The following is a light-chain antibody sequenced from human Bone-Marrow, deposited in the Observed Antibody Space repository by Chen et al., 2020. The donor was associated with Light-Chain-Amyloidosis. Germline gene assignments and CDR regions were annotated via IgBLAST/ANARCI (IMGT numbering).Light chain of an antibody. V-gene: IGLV3-21*02. Sequence: SYVLTQPSSVSGAPGQTATIACGGNNIGSTSVHWYQQTPGQAPLLVVYDDSDRPSGIPERLSGSNAGNTATLTISRVEAGDEADYYCQVWGRSSDRPVFGGGTKLTVL. J-gene: IGLJ3*02. CDR1: NIGSTS. CDR3: QVWGRSSDRPV. CDR2: DDS.